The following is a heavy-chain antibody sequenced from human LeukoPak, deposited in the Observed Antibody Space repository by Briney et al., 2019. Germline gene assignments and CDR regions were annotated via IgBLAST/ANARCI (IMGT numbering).Heavy chain of an antibody. V-gene: IGHV4-39*01. CDR2: IYDSGST. CDR3: ARPAMGAFDP. D-gene: IGHD5-18*01. Sequence: SETLSLTCTVSGGSITSSSYYWGWIRQPPGKGLEWIGSIYDSGSTYYTPSLKSRVTISVDKSKNQFSLKLSSVTAADTAVYYCARPAMGAFDPWGQGTLVTVSS. CDR1: GGSITSSSYY. J-gene: IGHJ5*02.